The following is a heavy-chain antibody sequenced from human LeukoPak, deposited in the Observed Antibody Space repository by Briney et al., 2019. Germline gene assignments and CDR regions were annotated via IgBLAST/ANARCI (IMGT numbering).Heavy chain of an antibody. J-gene: IGHJ4*02. CDR3: ARSVGRGMYSSSWYHFDY. CDR1: GGSISSSSYY. D-gene: IGHD6-13*01. V-gene: IGHV4-39*07. Sequence: PSETLSLTCTVSGGSISSSSYYWGWIRQPPGKGLEWIGSIYYSGSTYYNPSLKSRVTISVDTSKNQFSLKLSSVTAADTAVYYYARSVGRGMYSSSWYHFDYWGQGTLVTVSS. CDR2: IYYSGST.